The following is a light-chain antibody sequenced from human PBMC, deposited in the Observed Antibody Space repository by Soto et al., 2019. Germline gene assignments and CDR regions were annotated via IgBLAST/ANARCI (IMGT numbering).Light chain of an antibody. CDR3: QQRSNWPPGLT. Sequence: EIVLTQSPATLSLSPGERATLSCRASQSVSSYLAWYQQKPGQAPRLLIYDASNRATGIPARFSGSGSGTDFPLNISSLEPEAVAVYYGQQRSNWPPGLTFGGGTKVEIK. CDR1: QSVSSY. V-gene: IGKV3-11*01. CDR2: DAS. J-gene: IGKJ4*01.